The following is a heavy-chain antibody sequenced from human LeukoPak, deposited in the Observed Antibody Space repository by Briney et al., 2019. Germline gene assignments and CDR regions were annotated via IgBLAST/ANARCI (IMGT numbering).Heavy chain of an antibody. CDR1: GGSISSYY. D-gene: IGHD2-2*01. Sequence: SETLSLTCTVPGGSISSYYWSWIRQPPGKGLEWIGYIYYSGSTNYNPSLKSRVTISVDTSKNQFSLKLSSVTAADTAVYYCARVGSSRRAYYFDYWGQGTLVTVSS. J-gene: IGHJ4*02. V-gene: IGHV4-59*01. CDR2: IYYSGST. CDR3: ARVGSSRRAYYFDY.